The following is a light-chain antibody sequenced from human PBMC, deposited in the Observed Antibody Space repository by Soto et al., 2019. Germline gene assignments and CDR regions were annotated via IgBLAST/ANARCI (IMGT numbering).Light chain of an antibody. J-gene: IGLJ2*01. Sequence: QSALTQPASVSGSPGQSITISCTRTSSNVGSYNLVSWYQHPPGKAPKLIIYEASERPSGVSNRFSGAQSGHTASLTISGLQAEDEADYYCSSDAGAVVFGGGTKLTVL. V-gene: IGLV2-23*01. CDR3: SSDAGAVV. CDR1: SSNVGSYNL. CDR2: EAS.